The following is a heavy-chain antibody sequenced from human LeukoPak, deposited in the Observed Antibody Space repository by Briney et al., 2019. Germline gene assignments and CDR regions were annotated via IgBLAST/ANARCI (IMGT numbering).Heavy chain of an antibody. CDR1: GGSISSSSYY. CDR2: IYYSGST. CDR3: ARGVYLNWFDP. Sequence: SETLSLTCTVSGGSISSSSYYWGWIRQPPGKGLEWIGSIYYSGSTYYNPSLKSRVTISVDTSKNQFSLKLSSVTAADTAVYYCARGVYLNWFDPWGQGTLVTVSS. V-gene: IGHV4-39*07. D-gene: IGHD6-13*01. J-gene: IGHJ5*02.